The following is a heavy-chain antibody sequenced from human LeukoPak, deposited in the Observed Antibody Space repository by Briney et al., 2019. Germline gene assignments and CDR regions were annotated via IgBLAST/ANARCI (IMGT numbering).Heavy chain of an antibody. CDR3: ARGITIFGVVRQSDY. D-gene: IGHD3-3*01. CDR1: GYTFTSYG. J-gene: IGHJ4*02. Sequence: ASVKVSCKASGYTFTSYGISWVRQAPGQGLEWMGWISAYNGNTNYAQKLQGRVTMTTDTSTSTAYMELRSLRSDDTAVYYCARGITIFGVVRQSDYWGQGTLVTVSS. CDR2: ISAYNGNT. V-gene: IGHV1-18*01.